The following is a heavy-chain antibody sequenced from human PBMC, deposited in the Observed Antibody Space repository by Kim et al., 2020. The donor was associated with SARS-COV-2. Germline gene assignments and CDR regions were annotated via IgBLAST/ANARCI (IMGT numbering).Heavy chain of an antibody. Sequence: SETLSLTCAVYGGSFSGYYWSWIRQPPGKGLEWIGEINHSGSTNYNPSLKSRVTISVDTSKNQFSLKLSSVTAADTAVYYCARRITIFGVVPDGYGMDVWGQGTTVTVSS. V-gene: IGHV4-34*01. J-gene: IGHJ6*02. CDR1: GGSFSGYY. CDR2: INHSGST. D-gene: IGHD3-3*01. CDR3: ARRITIFGVVPDGYGMDV.